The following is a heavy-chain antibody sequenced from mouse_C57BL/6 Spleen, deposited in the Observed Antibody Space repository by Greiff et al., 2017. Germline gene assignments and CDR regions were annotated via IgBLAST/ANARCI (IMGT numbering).Heavy chain of an antibody. CDR2: INPNNGGT. Sequence: VQLKQSGPELVKPGASVKISCKASGYTFTDYYMNWVKQSHGKSLEWIGDINPNNGGTSYNQKFKGKATLTVDKSSSTAYMGLRSLTSEDSAVYYCAISPFFAYWGQGTLVTVSA. CDR3: AISPFFAY. CDR1: GYTFTDYY. V-gene: IGHV1-26*01. J-gene: IGHJ3*01.